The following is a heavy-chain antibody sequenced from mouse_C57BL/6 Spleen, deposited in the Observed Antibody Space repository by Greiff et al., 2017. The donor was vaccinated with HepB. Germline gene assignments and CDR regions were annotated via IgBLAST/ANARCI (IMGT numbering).Heavy chain of an antibody. CDR2: ISSGSSTI. CDR3: ARLWRTGAYFDY. Sequence: EVKLVESGGGLVKPGGSLKLSCAASGFTFSDYGMHWVRQAPEKGLEWVAYISSGSSTIYYADTVKGRFTISRDNAKNTLCLQMTSLRSEDTAMYYCARLWRTGAYFDYWGQGTTLTVSS. J-gene: IGHJ2*01. CDR1: GFTFSDYG. V-gene: IGHV5-17*01. D-gene: IGHD4-1*01.